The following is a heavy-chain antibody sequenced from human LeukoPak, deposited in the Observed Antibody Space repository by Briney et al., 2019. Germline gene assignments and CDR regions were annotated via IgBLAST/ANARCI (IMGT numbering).Heavy chain of an antibody. CDR2: IKQDGSEK. Sequence: GGSLRLSCAASGFTFRSYWMSWVRQAPGKGLEWVANIKQDGSEKYYVDSVKGRFTISRDNAKNSLYLQMNSLRAEDTAVYYCARGGITMVRGVLAYYFDYWGQGTLVTVSS. J-gene: IGHJ4*02. V-gene: IGHV3-7*04. D-gene: IGHD3-10*01. CDR1: GFTFRSYW. CDR3: ARGGITMVRGVLAYYFDY.